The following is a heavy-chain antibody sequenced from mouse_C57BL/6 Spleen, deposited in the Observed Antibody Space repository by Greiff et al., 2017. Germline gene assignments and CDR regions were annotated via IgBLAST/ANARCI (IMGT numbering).Heavy chain of an antibody. D-gene: IGHD2-4*01. CDR2: IWSDGST. Sequence: VKLMESGPGLVAPSQSLSITCTVSGFSLTSYGVHWVRQPPGKGLEWLVVIWSDGSTTYNSALKSRLSISKDNSKSQVFLKMNSLQTDDTAMYYCARHEDDYDEVGWFAYWGQGTLVTVSA. CDR3: ARHEDDYDEVGWFAY. CDR1: GFSLTSYG. V-gene: IGHV2-6-1*01. J-gene: IGHJ3*01.